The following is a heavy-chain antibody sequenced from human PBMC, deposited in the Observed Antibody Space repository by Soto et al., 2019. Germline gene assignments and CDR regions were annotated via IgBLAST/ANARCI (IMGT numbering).Heavy chain of an antibody. CDR2: IYYSGST. CDR1: GGSISSSSYY. D-gene: IGHD2-15*01. Sequence: SETLSLTCTVSGGSISSSSYYWGWIRQPPGKGREWIGSIYYSGSTYYNPSLKSRVTISVDTSKNQFSLKLSSVTAADTAVYYCAKEVAATNFDYWGQGTLVTVSS. CDR3: AKEVAATNFDY. V-gene: IGHV4-39*02. J-gene: IGHJ4*02.